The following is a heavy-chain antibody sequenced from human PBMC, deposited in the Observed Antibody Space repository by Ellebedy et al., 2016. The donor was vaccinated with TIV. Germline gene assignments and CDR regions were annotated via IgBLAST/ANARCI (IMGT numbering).Heavy chain of an antibody. D-gene: IGHD3-16*01. Sequence: GESLKISCVASGFSFRSYWMSWVRQAPGKGLEWVANIYQDGSNQYYVDSVKGRLTISRDNANKSLCLQMNSLRGEDTAVYYCARRGSYADYAVQINSWFDRWGRGTLVTVSS. J-gene: IGHJ5*02. CDR2: IYQDGSNQ. V-gene: IGHV3-7*01. CDR3: ARRGSYADYAVQINSWFDR. CDR1: GFSFRSYW.